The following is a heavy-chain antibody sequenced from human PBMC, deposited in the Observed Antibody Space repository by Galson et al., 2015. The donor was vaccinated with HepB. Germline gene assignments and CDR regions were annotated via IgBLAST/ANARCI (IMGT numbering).Heavy chain of an antibody. CDR3: VRLWWEPYFLDF. Sequence: LSLTCFVSGGSISSDYYYWGWIRQPPGKGLEWIGNLYYTGITYYNPSLRSRVTMSVDTSKNQFSLNVTSVTAADTALYYCVRLWWEPYFLDFWGQGTLVTVSS. V-gene: IGHV4-39*01. J-gene: IGHJ4*02. D-gene: IGHD1-26*01. CDR1: GGSISSDYYY. CDR2: LYYTGIT.